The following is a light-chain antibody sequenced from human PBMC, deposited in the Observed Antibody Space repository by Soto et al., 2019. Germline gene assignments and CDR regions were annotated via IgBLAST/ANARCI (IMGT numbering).Light chain of an antibody. CDR1: SGYSNYK. J-gene: IGLJ2*01. CDR2: VGTGGIVG. CDR3: GADHGGGSNFVV. V-gene: IGLV9-49*01. Sequence: QSVPTQPPSASASLGASVTLTCTLSSGYSNYKVDWYQQRPGKGPRFVMRVGTGGIVGSKGDGIPDRFSVLGSGLNRYLTIKNIQEEDESDYHCGADHGGGSNFVVFGGGTKLTVL.